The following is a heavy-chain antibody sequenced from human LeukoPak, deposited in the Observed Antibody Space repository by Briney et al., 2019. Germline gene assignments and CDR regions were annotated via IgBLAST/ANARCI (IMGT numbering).Heavy chain of an antibody. CDR1: GFTFSSYW. CDR2: IVEDGSET. Sequence: SGRSLRLSCATSGFTFSSYWMTSVRQAPGKGLEWVASIVEDGSETYYLDSVKGRFTFSRDNAKNSLYLQMNSLRGEDTAVYYCARDPTRRFDLWGQGTLVTVSS. J-gene: IGHJ4*02. V-gene: IGHV3-7*01. CDR3: ARDPTRRFDL.